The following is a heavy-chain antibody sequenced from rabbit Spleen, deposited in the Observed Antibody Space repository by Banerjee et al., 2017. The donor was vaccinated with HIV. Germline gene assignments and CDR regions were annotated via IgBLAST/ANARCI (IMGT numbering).Heavy chain of an antibody. Sequence: QEQLEESGGDLVKPEGSLTLTCTASGFSFSSSHYMCWVRQAPEKGPEWIVCIDGGSSGSTYYASWAKGRFTISKTSSTTVTLQVTSLTVADTATYFCVRRSTSRGYGDLWGPGTLVTVS. J-gene: IGHJ4*01. V-gene: IGHV1S45*01. CDR3: VRRSTSRGYGDL. CDR2: IDGGSSGST. CDR1: GFSFSSSHY. D-gene: IGHD1-1*01.